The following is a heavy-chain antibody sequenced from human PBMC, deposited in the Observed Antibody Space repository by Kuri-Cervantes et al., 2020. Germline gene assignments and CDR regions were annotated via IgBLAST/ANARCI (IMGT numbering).Heavy chain of an antibody. J-gene: IGHJ4*02. Sequence: GGSLRLSCAASGFTFSSYSMNWVRQAPGKGLEWVSSISSSSSYIYYADSVKGRFTISRDNTKDSVFLQMSNLRAEDTAVYYCARPMLRGAYYFDSWGQGTLVTVSS. CDR3: ARPMLRGAYYFDS. CDR2: ISSSSSYI. V-gene: IGHV3-21*01. D-gene: IGHD3-16*01. CDR1: GFTFSSYS.